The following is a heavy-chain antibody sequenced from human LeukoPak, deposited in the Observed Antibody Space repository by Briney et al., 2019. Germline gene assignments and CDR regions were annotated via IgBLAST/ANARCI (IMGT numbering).Heavy chain of an antibody. CDR3: ARGSRSGPNWFDP. Sequence: SETLSLTCTVSGGSISSYYWSWIRQPPGKGLEWIGYIYYSGSTNYNPSLQSRVTISVDTSKNQFSLKLSSVTAADTAVYYCARGSRSGPNWFDPWGQGTLVTVSS. J-gene: IGHJ5*02. V-gene: IGHV4-59*08. CDR2: IYYSGST. CDR1: GGSISSYY. D-gene: IGHD3-10*01.